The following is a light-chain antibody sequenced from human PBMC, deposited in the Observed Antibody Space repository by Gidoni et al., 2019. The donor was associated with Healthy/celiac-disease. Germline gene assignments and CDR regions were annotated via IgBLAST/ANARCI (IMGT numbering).Light chain of an antibody. J-gene: IGKJ2*01. V-gene: IGKV1-39*01. CDR1: QSISSY. CDR3: QQSYSTPYT. Sequence: DIQMTQSPSSLSASVGDRVTITCRASQSISSYLNWYQQKPGKAPKLLIYAASSLQSGVPSRFSGSGSGTDFTLTISSLHPDDFAPYYCQQSYSTPYTFGQGTKLEIK. CDR2: AAS.